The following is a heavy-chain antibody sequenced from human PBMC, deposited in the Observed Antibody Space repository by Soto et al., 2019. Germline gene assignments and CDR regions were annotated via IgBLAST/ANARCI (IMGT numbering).Heavy chain of an antibody. CDR1: GFTFNSYT. CDR3: AKEPWIQPRNWFDP. V-gene: IGHV3-23*01. D-gene: IGHD5-18*01. Sequence: GGSLRLSCAASGFTFNSYTMAWVRQAPGKELEWVSSISGSGGSPSYADSVKGRFTISRDNSKNTLYLQMNSLRAEDTAVYYCAKEPWIQPRNWFDPWGQGTLVTSPQ. CDR2: ISGSGGSP. J-gene: IGHJ5*02.